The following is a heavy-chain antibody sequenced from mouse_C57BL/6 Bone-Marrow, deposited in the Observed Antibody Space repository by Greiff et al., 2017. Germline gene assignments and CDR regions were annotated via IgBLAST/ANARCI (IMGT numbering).Heavy chain of an antibody. J-gene: IGHJ2*01. V-gene: IGHV1-69*01. D-gene: IGHD2-4*01. CDR3: ARTKGLRRYFDY. Sequence: VQLQQSGAELVMPGASVKLSCKASGYTFTSYWMHWVKQRPGQGLEWIGEIDPSDSYTNYNQKFKGKSTLTVDKSSSTAYMQLSSLTSEDSAVYYCARTKGLRRYFDYWGQGTTLTVSS. CDR1: GYTFTSYW. CDR2: IDPSDSYT.